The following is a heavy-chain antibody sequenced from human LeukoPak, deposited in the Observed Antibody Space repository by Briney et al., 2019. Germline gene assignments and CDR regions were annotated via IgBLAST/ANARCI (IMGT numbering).Heavy chain of an antibody. D-gene: IGHD3-22*01. Sequence: ASVKVSCKASGYTFTSYDINWVRQATGQGLEWMGIINPSGGSTSYAQKFQGRVTMTRDTSTSTVYMELSSLRSEDTAVYYCASFSGSGYWPYDYWGQGTLVTVSS. CDR3: ASFSGSGYWPYDY. CDR1: GYTFTSYD. J-gene: IGHJ4*02. V-gene: IGHV1-46*01. CDR2: INPSGGST.